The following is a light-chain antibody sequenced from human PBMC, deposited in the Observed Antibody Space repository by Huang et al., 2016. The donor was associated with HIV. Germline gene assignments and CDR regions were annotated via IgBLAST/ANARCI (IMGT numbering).Light chain of an antibody. Sequence: EIIMTQSPATLSLSPGEGPSLSCRANQSVATNLAWYLHRPGQSPRILSFGASTRASGLPGRFSGSGSGTQFTLTVSGLQSEDFAVYYCQQYHNWPYTFGQGTKLEI. CDR2: GAS. CDR1: QSVATN. V-gene: IGKV3-15*01. J-gene: IGKJ2*01. CDR3: QQYHNWPYT.